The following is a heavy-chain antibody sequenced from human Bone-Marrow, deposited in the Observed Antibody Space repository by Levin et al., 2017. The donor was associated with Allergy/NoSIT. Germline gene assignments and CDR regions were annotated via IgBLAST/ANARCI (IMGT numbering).Heavy chain of an antibody. CDR1: GFTFSSYS. D-gene: IGHD6-19*01. Sequence: SLKISCTASGFTFSSYSMHWVRQAPGKGLEWVAIIQYDGIIKYYADSVKGRFTISRDNSMNTLHLQMNSLRDEDTAVYYCARGHAMGSGWYINCWGQGTLVTVSS. V-gene: IGHV3-30-3*01. CDR2: IQYDGIIK. J-gene: IGHJ4*02. CDR3: ARGHAMGSGWYINC.